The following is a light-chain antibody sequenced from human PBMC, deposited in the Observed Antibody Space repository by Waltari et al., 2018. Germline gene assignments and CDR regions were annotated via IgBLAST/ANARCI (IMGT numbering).Light chain of an antibody. J-gene: IGKJ4*01. Sequence: DIQMTQSPSSLSASARDRVTITCRASQGISTYLNWYQQKPGKAPKRLIYAASSLESGVPSRFSGSGSGTDFTLTISSLQPEDVATYYCLQYNSIPFTFGGGTKVEIK. CDR2: AAS. CDR3: LQYNSIPFT. V-gene: IGKV1-17*01. CDR1: QGISTY.